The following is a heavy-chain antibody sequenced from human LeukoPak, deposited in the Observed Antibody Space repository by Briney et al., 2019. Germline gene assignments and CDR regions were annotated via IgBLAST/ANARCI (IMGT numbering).Heavy chain of an antibody. J-gene: IGHJ4*03. CDR2: IDHRGDT. D-gene: IGHD5-24*01. CDR1: GGSFSRYY. V-gene: IGHV4-34*01. Sequence: SETLSLTCAVYGGSFSRYYWSWIRPSAGKGLEWIAEIDHRGDTNYNPSVKSRVTISVDTSKNQFSLKVRSLSAADTAVYYCARGATISETGYFDFWGQGTLVTVSS. CDR3: ARGATISETGYFDF.